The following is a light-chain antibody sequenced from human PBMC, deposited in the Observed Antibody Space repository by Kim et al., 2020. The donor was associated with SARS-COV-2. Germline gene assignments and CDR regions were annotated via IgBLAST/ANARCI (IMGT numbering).Light chain of an antibody. CDR3: QQSNTIPRT. V-gene: IGKV4-1*01. CDR2: GAS. Sequence: ATINCKSSQSVFYSSSNKDYLAWYQQKPGQPPKLLIYGASTRESGVPDRFSGSGSGTDFTLTISSLQAEDVAVYYCQQSNTIPRTFGQGTKVDIK. J-gene: IGKJ1*01. CDR1: QSVFYSSSNKDY.